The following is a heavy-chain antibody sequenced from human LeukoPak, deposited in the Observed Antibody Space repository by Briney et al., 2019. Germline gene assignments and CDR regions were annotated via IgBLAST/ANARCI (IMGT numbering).Heavy chain of an antibody. CDR3: ARHVVVPAAKVNWFDP. V-gene: IGHV4-4*09. J-gene: IGHJ5*02. Sequence: SETLSLTCTVSGGSISSYYWSWIRQPPGKGLEWIGYIYTSGSTNYNPSLKSRVTISVDTSKNQFSLKLSSVTAADTAVYYCARHVVVPAAKVNWFDPWGQGTLVTVSS. D-gene: IGHD2-2*01. CDR2: IYTSGST. CDR1: GGSISSYY.